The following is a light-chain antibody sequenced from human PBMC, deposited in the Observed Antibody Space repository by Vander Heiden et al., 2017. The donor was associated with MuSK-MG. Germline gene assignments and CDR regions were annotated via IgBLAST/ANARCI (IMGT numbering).Light chain of an antibody. CDR1: SLRSYF. J-gene: IGLJ2*01. CDR2: CNN. V-gene: IGLV3-19*01. CDR3: NSRHTSSTNQGL. Sequence: SSDLTQDSAVSVALGQTVRITCQGDSLRSYFASWYQQKPAQAPALFIYCNNTRHSGIPDRFSASNSGDTASFTTTTAQAEDEADYYYNSRHTSSTNQGLFGGGTKLTVL.